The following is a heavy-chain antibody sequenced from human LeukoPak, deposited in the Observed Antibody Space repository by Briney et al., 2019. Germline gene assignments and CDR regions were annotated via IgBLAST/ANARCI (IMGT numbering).Heavy chain of an antibody. CDR1: GFTFSSYS. D-gene: IGHD3-16*01. Sequence: NPGGSLRLSCAASGFTFSSYSMNWVRQAPGKGVEWVSSISSSSSYIYYADSAKGRFTISSDNAKNSLYLQMNSLRAEDTALYYCAKDSRWGSGYRPYYFDYWGQGTLVTVSS. CDR2: ISSSSSYI. V-gene: IGHV3-21*04. J-gene: IGHJ4*02. CDR3: AKDSRWGSGYRPYYFDY.